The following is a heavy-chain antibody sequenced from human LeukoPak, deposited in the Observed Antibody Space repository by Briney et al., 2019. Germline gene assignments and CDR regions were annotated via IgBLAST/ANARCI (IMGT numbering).Heavy chain of an antibody. D-gene: IGHD1-26*01. CDR1: GGSISSSSYY. V-gene: IGHV4-39*07. CDR3: ARDRGELPGYNWFDP. Sequence: SETLSLTCTVSGGSISSSSYYWGWIRQPPGKGLEWIGSIYYSGSTYYNPSLKSRVTISVDTSKNQFSLKLSSVTAADTAVYYCARDRGELPGYNWFDPWGQGTLVTVSS. J-gene: IGHJ5*02. CDR2: IYYSGST.